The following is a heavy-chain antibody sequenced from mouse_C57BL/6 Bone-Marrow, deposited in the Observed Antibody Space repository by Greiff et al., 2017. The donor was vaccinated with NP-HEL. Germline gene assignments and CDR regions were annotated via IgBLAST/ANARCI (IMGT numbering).Heavy chain of an antibody. Sequence: EVHLVESGGGLVKPGGSLKLSCAASGFTFSDYGMHWVRQAPETGLEWVAYISSGRSTIYYADTVKGRFPISIDNAKNTLVLQTTSLRSEDTAMYYCASDFNWNFDVWGTGTTVTVSS. D-gene: IGHD2-13*01. V-gene: IGHV5-17*01. CDR2: ISSGRSTI. J-gene: IGHJ1*03. CDR3: ASDFNWNFDV. CDR1: GFTFSDYG.